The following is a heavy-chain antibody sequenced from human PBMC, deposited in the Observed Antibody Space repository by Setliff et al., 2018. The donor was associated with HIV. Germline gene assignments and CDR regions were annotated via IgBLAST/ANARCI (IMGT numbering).Heavy chain of an antibody. CDR2: ISGSGSTK. D-gene: IGHD3-22*01. Sequence: PGGSLRLSCEASGFSFSRYTMNWVRQAPGKGLEWVSYISGSGSTKYYADSVKGRFTISRDAAKNTLYLQMNSLRAEDTAVYYCARDLADYYDSSGYMVLDYLGQGTLVTVSS. V-gene: IGHV3-48*04. CDR1: GFSFSRYT. J-gene: IGHJ4*02. CDR3: ARDLADYYDSSGYMVLDY.